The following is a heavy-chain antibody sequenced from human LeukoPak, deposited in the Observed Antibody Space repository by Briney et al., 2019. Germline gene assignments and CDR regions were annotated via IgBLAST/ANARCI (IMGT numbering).Heavy chain of an antibody. CDR2: IIPIFGTA. J-gene: IGHJ5*02. V-gene: IGHV1-69*13. Sequence: GASVKVSCKASGGTFSSYAISWVRRAPGQGLEWMGGIIPIFGTANYAQKFQGRVTITADESTSTAYMELSSLRSEDTAVYYCAKNRIAVQNWFDPWGQRTLVTVSS. CDR1: GGTFSSYA. D-gene: IGHD6-19*01. CDR3: AKNRIAVQNWFDP.